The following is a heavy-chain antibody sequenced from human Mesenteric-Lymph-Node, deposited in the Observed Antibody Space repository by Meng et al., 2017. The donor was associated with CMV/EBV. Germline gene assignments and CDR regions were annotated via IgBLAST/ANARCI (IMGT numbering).Heavy chain of an antibody. Sequence: ASCYTFTSYGLSWVLQAPGQGLECMGWISAYNGNTHYAQTLQGRVTMTTDTSTSTAYMELRSLRSDDTAVYYCARDTGIAAAAPGYWGQGTLVTVSS. D-gene: IGHD6-13*01. CDR1: CYTFTSYG. J-gene: IGHJ4*02. CDR2: ISAYNGNT. CDR3: ARDTGIAAAAPGY. V-gene: IGHV1-18*01.